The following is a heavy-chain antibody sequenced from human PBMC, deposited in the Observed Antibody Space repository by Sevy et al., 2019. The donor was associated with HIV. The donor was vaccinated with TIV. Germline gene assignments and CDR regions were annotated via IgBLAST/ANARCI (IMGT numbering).Heavy chain of an antibody. V-gene: IGHV3-23*01. D-gene: IGHD4-17*01. CDR2: ISGPGSST. CDR1: GFTFRTYA. CDR3: AKGDEPASDYADYVPNAFDI. J-gene: IGHJ3*02. Sequence: GGSLRLSCSASGFTFRTYAMTWVRQAPGKGLEWVSSISGPGSSTLYADSAKGRFTISRDNSKNTLFLQLNSLRAEDTAFYYCAKGDEPASDYADYVPNAFDIWGRGTMVTVSS.